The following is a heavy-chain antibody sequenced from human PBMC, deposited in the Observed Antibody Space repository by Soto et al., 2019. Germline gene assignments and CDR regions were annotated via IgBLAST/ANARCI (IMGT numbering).Heavy chain of an antibody. J-gene: IGHJ6*02. CDR3: ARERYQVISASMDV. CDR2: INPQTGGT. V-gene: IGHV1-2*02. Sequence: QVQLVQSGAEVKTPGASVRVSCKASGYIFTGYYIQWVREAPGQGLEWMGWINPQTGGTSYGQKLQGRVTLTRDTSTNTGYLELSTLRFDEAAVYFCARERYQVISASMDVWGPGTKVSVSS. D-gene: IGHD2-2*01. CDR1: GYIFTGYY.